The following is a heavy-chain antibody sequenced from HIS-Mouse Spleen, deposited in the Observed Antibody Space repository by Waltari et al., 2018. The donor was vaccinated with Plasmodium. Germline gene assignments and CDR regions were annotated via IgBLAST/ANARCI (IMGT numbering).Heavy chain of an antibody. CDR3: ARDRITGTSYFDY. CDR1: GGPISSSSYY. J-gene: IGHJ4*02. Sequence: QLQLQESGRGLVKPSETLSLTCTVSGGPISSSSYYWGWIRQPPGKGLEWIGSIYYSGSTYYNPSLKSRVTISVDTSKNQFSLKLSSVTAVDTAVYYCARDRITGTSYFDYWGQGTLVTVSS. CDR2: IYYSGST. D-gene: IGHD1-7*01. V-gene: IGHV4-39*07.